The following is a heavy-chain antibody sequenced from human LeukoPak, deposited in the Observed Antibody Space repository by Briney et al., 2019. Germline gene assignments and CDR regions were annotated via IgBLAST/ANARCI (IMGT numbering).Heavy chain of an antibody. CDR1: GGSLSSSSYY. D-gene: IGHD3-9*01. J-gene: IGHJ3*02. Sequence: PSETLSLTCTVSGGSLSSSSYYWGWIRQPPGKGLEWIGSIYYSGSTYYNPSLKSRVTISVDTSKNQFSLKLSSVTAADTAVYYCAIRVDILTGYWVRWGAFDIWGQGTMVTVSS. CDR3: AIRVDILTGYWVRWGAFDI. V-gene: IGHV4-39*01. CDR2: IYYSGST.